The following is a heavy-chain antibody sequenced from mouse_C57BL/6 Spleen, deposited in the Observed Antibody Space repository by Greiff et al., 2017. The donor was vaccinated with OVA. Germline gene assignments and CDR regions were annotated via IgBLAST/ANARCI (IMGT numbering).Heavy chain of an antibody. Sequence: EVQLQESGPELVKPGASVKISCKASGYSFTDYNMNWVKQSNGKSLEWIGVINPNYGTTSYNQKFKGKATLTVDQSSSTAYMQLNSLTSEDSAVYYCASGYDGPSYYAMDYWGQGTSVTVSS. CDR3: ASGYDGPSYYAMDY. D-gene: IGHD2-3*01. CDR2: INPNYGTT. CDR1: GYSFTDYN. V-gene: IGHV1-39*01. J-gene: IGHJ4*01.